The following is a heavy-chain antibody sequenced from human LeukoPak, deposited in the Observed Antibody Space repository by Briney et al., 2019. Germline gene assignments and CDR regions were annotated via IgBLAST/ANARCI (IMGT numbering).Heavy chain of an antibody. CDR2: MNQDGSAK. CDR1: GFTSSDSW. D-gene: IGHD3-16*01. J-gene: IGHJ6*02. V-gene: IGHV3-7*01. CDR3: ATYTHWVAGDV. Sequence: GGSLRLSCAASGFTSSDSWMSWVRQAPGKGLEWVANMNQDGSAKDYVDSVKGRFTIARDNARNSLYLQMSSLRAEDTAVYYCATYTHWVAGDVWGQGTTVTVSS.